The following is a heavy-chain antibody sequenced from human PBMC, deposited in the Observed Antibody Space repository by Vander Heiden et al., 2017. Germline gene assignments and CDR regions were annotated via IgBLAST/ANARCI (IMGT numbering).Heavy chain of an antibody. J-gene: IGHJ4*02. V-gene: IGHV1-8*01. CDR2: MNPNSGNT. D-gene: IGHD3-16*02. Sequence: QVQLVQSGAEVKKPGASVKVSCKASGYTFTSYDINWVRQATGQGLEWMGWMNPNSGNTGYAQKFKGRVTMTRNTSISTAYMELSSLRSEDTAVYYCARKAGYDYVWGSYRYQIYFDYWGQGTLVTVCS. CDR1: GYTFTSYD. CDR3: ARKAGYDYVWGSYRYQIYFDY.